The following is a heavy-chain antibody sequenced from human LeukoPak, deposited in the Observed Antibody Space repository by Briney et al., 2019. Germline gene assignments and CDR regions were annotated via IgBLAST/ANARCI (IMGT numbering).Heavy chain of an antibody. J-gene: IGHJ4*02. Sequence: PGGSLRLSCAASGFIFSNYGMSWVRQAPGKGLEWVSSISGSATSHLYAESVKGRFTISRDNSKDTLYLQMSSVRVDDTAVYYCARDRGRYYDSRGFYWGYYFDSWGQGILVTVST. CDR2: ISGSATSH. CDR3: ARDRGRYYDSRGFYWGYYFDS. CDR1: GFIFSNYG. V-gene: IGHV3-23*01. D-gene: IGHD3-22*01.